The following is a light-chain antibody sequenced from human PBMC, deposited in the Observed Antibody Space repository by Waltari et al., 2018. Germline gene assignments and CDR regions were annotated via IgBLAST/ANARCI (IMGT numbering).Light chain of an antibody. V-gene: IGLV3-9*01. CDR3: QVWDDTTSWV. CDR1: NSGRKS. J-gene: IGLJ3*02. CDR2: RDT. Sequence: SYDLTQPVSVSVALEQEARIHCGGDNSGRKSVYLFQQKPGQAPILVIYRDTNRPSGIPERFSGSNSGNTATLTITRPQAGDEADYYCQVWDDTTSWVFGGGTKLTIL.